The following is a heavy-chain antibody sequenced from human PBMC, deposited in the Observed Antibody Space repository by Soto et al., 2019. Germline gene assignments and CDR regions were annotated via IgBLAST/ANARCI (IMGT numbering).Heavy chain of an antibody. J-gene: IGHJ5*02. D-gene: IGHD3-22*01. CDR2: ISAYNGNT. CDR1: GYTFTSYG. Sequence: ASVKVSCKASGYTFTSYGISWVRQAPGQGLEWMGWISAYNGNTNYAQKLQGRVTMTTDTSTSTAYMEMRSLRSDDTAVYYCARDRRLTEYYYDSSYWFDPWGQGTLVTVSS. CDR3: ARDRRLTEYYYDSSYWFDP. V-gene: IGHV1-18*04.